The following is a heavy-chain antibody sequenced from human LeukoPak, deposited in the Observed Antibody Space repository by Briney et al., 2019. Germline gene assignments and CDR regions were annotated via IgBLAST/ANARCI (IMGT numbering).Heavy chain of an antibody. Sequence: PSETLSLTCAVYGGSFSGYYWSWIRQPPGKGLEWIGEINHSGSTNYNPSLKSRVTISVDTSKNQFSLKLSSVTAADTAVYYCARRRYYDSSGYPRQYYFDYWGQGTLVTVSS. D-gene: IGHD3-22*01. J-gene: IGHJ4*02. V-gene: IGHV4-34*01. CDR1: GGSFSGYY. CDR3: ARRRYYDSSGYPRQYYFDY. CDR2: INHSGST.